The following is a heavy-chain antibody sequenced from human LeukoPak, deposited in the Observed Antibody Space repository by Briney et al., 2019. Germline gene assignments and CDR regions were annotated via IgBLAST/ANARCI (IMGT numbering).Heavy chain of an antibody. Sequence: GGSLRLSCAASGFTFSSYEMNWVRQAPGKGLEWVSYISSSGSTIYYADSVKGRFTISRDNAKNSLYLQMNSLRAEDTAVYYCATYLGITMVRGVPHDYWGQGTLATVSS. J-gene: IGHJ4*02. CDR2: ISSSGSTI. D-gene: IGHD3-10*01. CDR1: GFTFSSYE. CDR3: ATYLGITMVRGVPHDY. V-gene: IGHV3-48*03.